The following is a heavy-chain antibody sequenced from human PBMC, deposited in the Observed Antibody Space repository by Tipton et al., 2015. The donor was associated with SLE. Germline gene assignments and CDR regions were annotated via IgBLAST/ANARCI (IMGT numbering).Heavy chain of an antibody. CDR1: GGSISSGGYY. D-gene: IGHD2-21*01. Sequence: TLSLTCTVSGGSISSGGYYWSWIRQHPGKGLEWIGYIYYSGSTYHNPSLKSRVTISVDTSKNQFSLKLSSVTAADTAVYYCARDSCGGDCYGYYYMDVWGKGTTVTVSS. CDR2: IYYSGST. CDR3: ARDSCGGDCYGYYYMDV. V-gene: IGHV4-31*03. J-gene: IGHJ6*03.